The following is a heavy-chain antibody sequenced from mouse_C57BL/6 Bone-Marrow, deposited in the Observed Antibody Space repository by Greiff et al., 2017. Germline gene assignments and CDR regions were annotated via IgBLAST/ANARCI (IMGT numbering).Heavy chain of an antibody. D-gene: IGHD1-1*01. V-gene: IGHV1-64*01. Sequence: QVQLQQPGAELVKPGASVKLSCKASGYTFTSYWMHWVKQRPGQGLEWIGKIHPNSGGTNYNEKFKSKATLTVDKSSSTAYMQLSRLTSEDSAVYYCARGRYYGSSLDDWGTGTTLTVSS. CDR1: GYTFTSYW. CDR3: ARGRYYGSSLDD. J-gene: IGHJ2*01. CDR2: IHPNSGGT.